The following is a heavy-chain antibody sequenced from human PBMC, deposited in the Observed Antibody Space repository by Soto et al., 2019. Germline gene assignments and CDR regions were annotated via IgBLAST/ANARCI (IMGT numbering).Heavy chain of an antibody. V-gene: IGHV2-5*02. CDR1: GFSLSTRGVG. CDR3: XXXXRGXAYYFDQ. CDR2: IFWDDDK. Sequence: QITLKESGPPLVKPTQTLTLTCSFSGFSLSTRGVGVGWIRQPPGKALEWLALIFWDDDKWYSPSLRSRLTVTXDTSXXXXXXXXXXXXXXXXXXXXXXXXXRGXAYYFDQWGQGTLVTVSS. J-gene: IGHJ4*02.